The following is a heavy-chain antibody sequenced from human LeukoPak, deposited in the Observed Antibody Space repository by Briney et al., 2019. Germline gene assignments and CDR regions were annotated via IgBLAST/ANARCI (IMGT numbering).Heavy chain of an antibody. J-gene: IGHJ4*02. CDR3: ARDFTQILRGSGSYLILGNDLYYFDY. CDR2: INPNSGGT. D-gene: IGHD3-10*01. Sequence: ASVKVSCKASGYTFTGYYMHCVRQAPGQGLEWMGWINPNSGGTNYAQKFQGRVTMTRDTSISTAYMELSRLRSDDTAVYYCARDFTQILRGSGSYLILGNDLYYFDYWGQGTLVTVSS. V-gene: IGHV1-2*02. CDR1: GYTFTGYY.